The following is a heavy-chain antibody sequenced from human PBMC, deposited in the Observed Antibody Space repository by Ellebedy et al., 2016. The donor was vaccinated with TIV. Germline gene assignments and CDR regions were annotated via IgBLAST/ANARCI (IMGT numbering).Heavy chain of an antibody. Sequence: PGGSLRLSCAASGFTFSSYGMHWVRQAPGKGLEWVAVIWYDGSNKYYADSVKGRFTIARDNSKNTLYLQMNSLRAEDTAVYYCAREGGDRAVAAHHGGYYYYYGMDVWGQGTTVTVSS. CDR1: GFTFSSYG. CDR3: AREGGDRAVAAHHGGYYYYYGMDV. CDR2: IWYDGSNK. D-gene: IGHD6-19*01. J-gene: IGHJ6*02. V-gene: IGHV3-33*01.